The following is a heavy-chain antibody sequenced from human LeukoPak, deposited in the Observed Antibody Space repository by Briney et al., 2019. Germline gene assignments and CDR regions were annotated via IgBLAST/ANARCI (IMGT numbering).Heavy chain of an antibody. D-gene: IGHD2-2*01. CDR2: INPNSGGT. CDR1: GYTFTGYY. Sequence: ASVKVSCKASGYTFTGYYMHWVRQAPGQGLEWMGWINPNSGGTNYAQKFQGRVTMTRDTSISTAYMELSRLRSDDTAVYYCAREGRIVVVPAAINYYYYGMDVWGQGTTVIVSS. J-gene: IGHJ6*02. CDR3: AREGRIVVVPAAINYYYYGMDV. V-gene: IGHV1-2*02.